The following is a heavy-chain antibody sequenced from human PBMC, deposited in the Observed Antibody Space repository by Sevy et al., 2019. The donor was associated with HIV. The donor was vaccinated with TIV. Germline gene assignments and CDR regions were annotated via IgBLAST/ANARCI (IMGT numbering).Heavy chain of an antibody. CDR3: ARIYDH. J-gene: IGHJ5*02. CDR1: GGSIATFGSF. CDR2: ISYRGAT. Sequence: SETLSLTCSVSGGSIATFGSFWGWIRQPPGKGLEWIGDISYRGATNYNPSLKSRATISVDTSKSQLSLKLPSLTPADTAVYYCARIYDHWGQGVLVTVSS. V-gene: IGHV4-39*01.